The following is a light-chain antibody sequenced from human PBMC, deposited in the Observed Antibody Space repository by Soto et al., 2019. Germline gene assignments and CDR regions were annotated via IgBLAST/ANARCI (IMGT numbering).Light chain of an antibody. V-gene: IGKV3-20*01. CDR2: GTS. CDR1: QSISSNY. J-gene: IGKJ2*01. CDR3: HVVGSSRYT. Sequence: EIVLTQSPGILSLSPGERATLACRASQSISSNYLAWYQQKPGQSPMLLIYGTSSRPTGIPDRFSGSGSRTDFTLSISRLEPEYFAVYYGHVVGSSRYTFGQGTKLEIK.